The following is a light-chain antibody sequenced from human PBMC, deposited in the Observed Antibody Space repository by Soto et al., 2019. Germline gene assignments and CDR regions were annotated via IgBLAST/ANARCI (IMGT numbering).Light chain of an antibody. CDR3: QQYDNLLLT. CDR1: QDISNY. V-gene: IGKV1-33*01. CDR2: DAS. J-gene: IGKJ3*01. Sequence: DIQMTQSPSSLSASVGDRVTITCQASQDISNYLNWYQQKPGKAPKLLIYDASNLETGGPSRFSGSGSGTDFTFTITILQPEDIATYYCQQYDNLLLTFGPGTKVDIK.